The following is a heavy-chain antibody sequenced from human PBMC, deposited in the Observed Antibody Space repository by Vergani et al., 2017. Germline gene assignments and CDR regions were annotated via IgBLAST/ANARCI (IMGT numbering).Heavy chain of an antibody. Sequence: EVQLVESGGGLVQPGGSLRLSCAASGFTFSSYWMSWVGQAPGKGLEWVANIKQDGSAKYYVDSVKGRFTISRDNAKNSLYLQMNSLRAEDTAVYYCASISLLRFLGWLLDDWGQGTLVTVSS. CDR2: IKQDGSAK. CDR3: ASISLLRFLGWLLDD. J-gene: IGHJ4*02. D-gene: IGHD3-3*01. V-gene: IGHV3-7*01. CDR1: GFTFSSYW.